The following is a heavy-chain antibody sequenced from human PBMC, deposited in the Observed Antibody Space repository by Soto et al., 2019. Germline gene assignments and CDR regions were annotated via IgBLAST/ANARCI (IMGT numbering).Heavy chain of an antibody. CDR1: GGSISSYY. CDR3: ARPNHSSGWYYFDY. CDR2: IYYSGST. D-gene: IGHD6-19*01. J-gene: IGHJ4*02. Sequence: PSETLSLTCTVSGGSISSYYWSWIRQPPGKGPEWIGYIYYSGSTNYNPSLTSRVTISVDTSKNQFSLKLSSVTAADTAVYYCARPNHSSGWYYFDYWGQGALVTAPQ. V-gene: IGHV4-59*01.